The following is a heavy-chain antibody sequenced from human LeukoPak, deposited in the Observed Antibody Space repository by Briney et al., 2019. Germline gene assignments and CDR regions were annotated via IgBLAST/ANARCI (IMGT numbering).Heavy chain of an antibody. CDR1: GYTFSNHY. CDR2: INPSGGST. CDR3: ARDMGY. Sequence: EASVKVSCKASGYTFSNHYMHWVRQAPGQGLEWMGIINPSGGSTNYAQKFQGRVTMTRDTSTSTVYVELSSLRSDDTAVYYCARDMGYWGQGTLVTVSS. J-gene: IGHJ4*02. V-gene: IGHV1-46*01. D-gene: IGHD3-10*01.